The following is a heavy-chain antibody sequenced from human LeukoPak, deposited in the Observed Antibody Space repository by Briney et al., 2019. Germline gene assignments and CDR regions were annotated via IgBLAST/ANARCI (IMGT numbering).Heavy chain of an antibody. Sequence: PSETLSLTCAVSGGSISSGGYSWSWIRQPPGKGLEWIGYIYHSGSTYYNPSLKSRVTISVDRSKNQFSLKLSSVTAADTAVYYCARLTPLDFMDVWGQGTTVTVSS. CDR1: GGSISSGGYS. J-gene: IGHJ6*02. V-gene: IGHV4-30-2*01. CDR3: ARLTPLDFMDV. CDR2: IYHSGST.